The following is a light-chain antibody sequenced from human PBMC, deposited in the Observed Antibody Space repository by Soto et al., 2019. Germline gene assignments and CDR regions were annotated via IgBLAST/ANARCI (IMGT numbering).Light chain of an antibody. Sequence: QSFLTQPASVSGSVGQAITISCTVTSSDSGHYDYVSWYQQHPGKAPKLMIYHVTYRTSGVSNRYSGSKSGNSASLTISGLQCDDDADYYCCSLTTSHNHVLGTGIKVTVL. J-gene: IGLJ1*01. CDR3: CSLTTSHNHV. CDR2: HVT. V-gene: IGLV2-14*03. CDR1: SSDSGHYDY.